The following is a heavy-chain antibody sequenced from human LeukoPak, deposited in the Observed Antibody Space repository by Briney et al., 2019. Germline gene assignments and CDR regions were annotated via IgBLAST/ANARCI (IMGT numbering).Heavy chain of an antibody. CDR1: GGSISSGNYY. CDR3: ARDPSGYFNY. CDR2: IYNSGGT. V-gene: IGHV4-61*01. D-gene: IGHD3-22*01. Sequence: SETLSLTCTVSGGSISSGNYYWSWIRQPPGKGLEWIGYIYNSGGTNYNPSLKSRVTISVDTSKNQFSLKLSSMTAADTAVYYCARDPSGYFNYWGQGTLATVSS. J-gene: IGHJ4*02.